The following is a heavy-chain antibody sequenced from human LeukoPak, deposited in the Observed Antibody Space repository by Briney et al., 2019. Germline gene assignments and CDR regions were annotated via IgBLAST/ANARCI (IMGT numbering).Heavy chain of an antibody. CDR3: ARGYGSSWYLYFQH. J-gene: IGHJ1*01. V-gene: IGHV3-48*04. Sequence: GGSLRLSCAASGFTFSSYGMHWVRQAPGKGLEWVSYISSSGSTIYYADSVKGRFTISRDNAKNSLYLQMNSLRAEDTAVYYCARGYGSSWYLYFQHWGQGTLVTVSS. CDR2: ISSSGSTI. CDR1: GFTFSSYG. D-gene: IGHD6-13*01.